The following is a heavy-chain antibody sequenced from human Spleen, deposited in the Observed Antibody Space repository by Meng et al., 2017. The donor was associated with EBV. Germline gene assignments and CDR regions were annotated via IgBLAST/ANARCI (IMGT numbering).Heavy chain of an antibody. CDR2: VVPILDSA. CDR3: ARAGYNIHYPPVGP. V-gene: IGHV1-69*06. Sequence: QVQVVRAGEEGNGLGSSVKCACETPGGPFSSDAVSWVRQAPGRGLEWLGGVVPILDSAHYAQKFQGRVTITADKSTNTVYMELSSLRSDDTAVYYCARAGYNIHYPPVGPWGQGTLVTVSS. CDR1: GGPFSSDA. J-gene: IGHJ5*02. D-gene: IGHD1-14*01.